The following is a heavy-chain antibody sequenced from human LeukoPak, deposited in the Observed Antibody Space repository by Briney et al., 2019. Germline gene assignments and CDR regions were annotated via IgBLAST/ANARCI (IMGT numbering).Heavy chain of an antibody. Sequence: SETLSLTCTVSGGSISSSSYYGRWIRQPPGKGLEWIGSIFYSGITYYNPSLKSRVTISVDTSKNQFSLKLSSVPAAATAVYYCARDVCPFGSWGEIDIWGQGTMVTVSS. CDR3: ARDVCPFGSWGEIDI. V-gene: IGHV4-39*07. D-gene: IGHD3-16*01. CDR1: GGSISSSSYY. J-gene: IGHJ3*02. CDR2: IFYSGIT.